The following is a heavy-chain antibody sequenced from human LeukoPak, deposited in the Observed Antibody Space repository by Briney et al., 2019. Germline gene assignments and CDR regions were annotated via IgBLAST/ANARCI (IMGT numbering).Heavy chain of an antibody. J-gene: IGHJ6*02. CDR1: GYTFTGYY. V-gene: IGHV1-2*04. Sequence: ASVKVSCKASGYTFTGYYMHWVRQAPGQGLEWMGWINPNSGGTNYAQKFQGWVTMTRDTSISTAYMELSRLRSDDTAVYYCARVQWELTRGPYYYGMDVWGQGTTVTVSS. CDR2: INPNSGGT. CDR3: ARVQWELTRGPYYYGMDV. D-gene: IGHD1-26*01.